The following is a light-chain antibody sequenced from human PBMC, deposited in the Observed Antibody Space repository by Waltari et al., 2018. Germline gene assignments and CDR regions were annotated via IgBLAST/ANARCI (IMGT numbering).Light chain of an antibody. J-gene: IGKJ1*01. CDR3: QQSYGSRT. V-gene: IGKV1-39*01. Sequence: DIQMTQSPTSLSASVGDRAPITCRARQIISSYLNWYQQKPGKAPKLLIYAASSLQSGVPSRFSGSGSGTDFTLTISSLQPEDFATYYCQQSYGSRTFGQGTKVEIK. CDR2: AAS. CDR1: QIISSY.